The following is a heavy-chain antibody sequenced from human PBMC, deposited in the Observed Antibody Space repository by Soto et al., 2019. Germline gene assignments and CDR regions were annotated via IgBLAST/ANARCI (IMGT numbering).Heavy chain of an antibody. CDR1: GFTFSTYG. CDR3: ARALNEYRSGWGDY. CDR2: IKSDGSVP. Sequence: EVQLVDSGEGLVQPGGSLSLACAASGFTFSTYGMHWVRQAPGKGLVWVSRIKSDGSVPCYADSVKVRFTSARDNAKNTMYLQMNSLRAEDTAVYYCARALNEYRSGWGDYWGQGSLVTVSS. V-gene: IGHV3-74*01. D-gene: IGHD6-19*01. J-gene: IGHJ4*02.